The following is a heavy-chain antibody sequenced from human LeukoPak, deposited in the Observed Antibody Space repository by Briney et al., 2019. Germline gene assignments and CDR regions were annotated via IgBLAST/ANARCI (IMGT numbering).Heavy chain of an antibody. CDR1: GGSISSGDYY. CDR3: ASLSGYDSYYFDY. CDR2: IYYSGST. J-gene: IGHJ4*02. V-gene: IGHV4-30-4*01. D-gene: IGHD5-12*01. Sequence: SSETLSLTCTVSGGSISSGDYYWSWIRQPPGKGLEWIGYIYYSGSTYYNPSLKSRVTISVDTSKNQFSLKLSSVTAADTAVYYCASLSGYDSYYFDYWGQGTLVTVSS.